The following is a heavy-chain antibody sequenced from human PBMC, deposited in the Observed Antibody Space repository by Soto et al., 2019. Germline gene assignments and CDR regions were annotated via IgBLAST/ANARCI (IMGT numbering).Heavy chain of an antibody. J-gene: IGHJ6*02. D-gene: IGHD3-9*01. CDR1: GFTFSSYS. CDR3: AREGGRYFDWLPHLYYYYGMDV. CDR2: ISSSSSYI. V-gene: IGHV3-21*01. Sequence: GGSLRLSCAASGFTFSSYSMNWVRQAPGKWLEWVSSISSSSSYIYYADSVKGRFTISRDNAKNSLYLQMNSLRAEDTAVYYCAREGGRYFDWLPHLYYYYGMDVWGQGXTVTVYS.